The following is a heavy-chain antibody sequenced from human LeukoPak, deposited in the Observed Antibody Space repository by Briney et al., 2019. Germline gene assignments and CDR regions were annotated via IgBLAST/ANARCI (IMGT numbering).Heavy chain of an antibody. D-gene: IGHD2-15*01. V-gene: IGHV4-34*01. CDR1: GGSFSGYY. CDR3: ARAGAVVVAAKHYYYGMDV. J-gene: IGHJ6*04. Sequence: SETLSLTCAVYGGSFSGYYWSWIRQPPGKGLEWLGEINHSGSTNYNPSLKSRVTISVDTSKNQFSLKLSSVTAADTAVYYCARAGAVVVAAKHYYYGMDVWGKGTTVTVSS. CDR2: INHSGST.